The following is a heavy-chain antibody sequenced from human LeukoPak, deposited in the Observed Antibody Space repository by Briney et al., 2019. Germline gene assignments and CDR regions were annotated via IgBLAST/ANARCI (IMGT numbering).Heavy chain of an antibody. Sequence: GGSLRLSCAASGFTFSSYAMPWVRQAPGKGLEWVAVISYDGSNKYYADSVKGRFTISRDNSKNTLYLQMNSLRAEDTAVYYCARDGPNVFRFGELSRVYDYWGQGTLVTVSS. V-gene: IGHV3-30-3*01. D-gene: IGHD3-10*01. CDR1: GFTFSSYA. J-gene: IGHJ4*02. CDR2: ISYDGSNK. CDR3: ARDGPNVFRFGELSRVYDY.